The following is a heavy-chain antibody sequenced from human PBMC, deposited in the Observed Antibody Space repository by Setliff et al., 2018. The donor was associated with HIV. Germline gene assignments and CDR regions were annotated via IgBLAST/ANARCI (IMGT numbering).Heavy chain of an antibody. CDR2: ISFDGGNN. V-gene: IGHV3-30*03. CDR1: GVSFSNFG. CDR3: AIRSLLGLQL. Sequence: PGGSLRLSCVASGVSFSNFGFHWVRQAPGKGLEWVAVISFDGGNNFYADSVKGRFTISRDNSKDTVFLQMNRLSFEDTAVYYCAIRSLLGLQLWGQGSLVTVSS. J-gene: IGHJ1*01.